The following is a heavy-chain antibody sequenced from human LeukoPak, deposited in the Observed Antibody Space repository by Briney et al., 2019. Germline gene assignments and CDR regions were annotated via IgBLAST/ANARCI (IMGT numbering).Heavy chain of an antibody. CDR2: IYHSGST. CDR1: GYSISSANY. D-gene: IGHD3-10*01. CDR3: ARGQGGSGNNVLFDY. Sequence: PSETLSLTCAVSGYSISSANYWAWIRQPPGKGLEWIGSIYHSGSTYYNVSLKTRVTISVNTSQNQFSLKLSSVTAADTAVYYCARGQGGSGNNVLFDYWGQGTLVTVSS. J-gene: IGHJ4*02. V-gene: IGHV4-38-2*01.